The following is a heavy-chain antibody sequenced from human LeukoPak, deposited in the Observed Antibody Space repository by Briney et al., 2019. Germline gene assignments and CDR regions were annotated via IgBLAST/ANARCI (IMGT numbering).Heavy chain of an antibody. CDR2: IYSGDTT. Sequence: PGGSLRLSCAASGFTVSTNYMSWVRQAPGKGLEWDSVIYSGDTTFYADSVRGKFTISRDNSKNTLYLQMNSLRAEDTAVYYCASILRSSSGYYFDHWGQGTLVTVSS. J-gene: IGHJ4*02. CDR1: GFTVSTNY. CDR3: ASILRSSSGYYFDH. D-gene: IGHD3-10*01. V-gene: IGHV3-66*01.